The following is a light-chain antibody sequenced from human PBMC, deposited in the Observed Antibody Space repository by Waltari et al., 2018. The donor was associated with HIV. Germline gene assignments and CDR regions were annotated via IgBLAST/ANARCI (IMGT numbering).Light chain of an antibody. V-gene: IGLV1-40*01. CDR2: GNT. CDR3: QSYDSSLSGSKI. Sequence: QSVLTQPPSVSGAPGQRVTISCTGTRSNIGAGYDVQWYQQLPGTAPKLLIYGNTNRPSGFPDRFSGSKSGTSASLDITGLQAEDEADYYCQSYDSSLSGSKIFGGGTKLTVL. CDR1: RSNIGAGYD. J-gene: IGLJ2*01.